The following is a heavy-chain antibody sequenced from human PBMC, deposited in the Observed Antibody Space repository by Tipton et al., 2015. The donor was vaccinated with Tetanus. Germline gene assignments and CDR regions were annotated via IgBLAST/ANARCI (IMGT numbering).Heavy chain of an antibody. Sequence: SLRLSCAVSGFTVSNYYMSWVRQAPGKGLEWVPLIYNGDRTSHADSVKGRFTISRDKSKNTLYLQMNSLRAEDTAVYYCAREAGGFDYWGQGTLVTVSS. CDR3: AREAGGFDY. V-gene: IGHV3-53*01. CDR2: IYNGDRT. D-gene: IGHD3-10*01. CDR1: GFTVSNYY. J-gene: IGHJ4*02.